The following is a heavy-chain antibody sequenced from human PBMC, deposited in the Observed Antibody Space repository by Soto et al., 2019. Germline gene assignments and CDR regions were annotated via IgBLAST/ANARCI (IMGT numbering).Heavy chain of an antibody. CDR3: VTDPGGPPLIRFDS. Sequence: SETLSLTCSVSGGSLRQYGHFWTWIRQRPGSGLEWIGYTYHTGVTYYSPSLQSRISISVDTSKNQFSLTLNSVTAADTAVYYCVTDPGGPPLIRFDSWGHGTMVTVSS. V-gene: IGHV4-31*03. D-gene: IGHD3-10*01. CDR1: GGSLRQYGHF. J-gene: IGHJ5*01. CDR2: TYHTGVT.